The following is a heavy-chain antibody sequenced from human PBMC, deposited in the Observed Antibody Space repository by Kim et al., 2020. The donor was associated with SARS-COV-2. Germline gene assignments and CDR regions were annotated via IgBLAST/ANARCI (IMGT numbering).Heavy chain of an antibody. CDR1: GGSFSGYY. V-gene: IGHV4-34*01. CDR2: INHSGST. Sequence: SETLSLTCAVYGGSFSGYYWSWIRQPPGKGLEWIGEINHSGSTNYNPSLKSRVTISVDTSKNQFSLKLSSVTAADTAVYYCARLGITMVQGVINLWFDPWGQGTLVTVSS. J-gene: IGHJ5*02. CDR3: ARLGITMVQGVINLWFDP. D-gene: IGHD3-10*01.